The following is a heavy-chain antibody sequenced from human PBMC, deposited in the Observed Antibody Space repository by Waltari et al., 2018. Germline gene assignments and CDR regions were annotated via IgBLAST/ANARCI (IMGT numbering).Heavy chain of an antibody. CDR1: GGSISSYY. CDR3: ARGGGYSSSWYPINLDY. J-gene: IGHJ4*02. D-gene: IGHD6-13*01. CDR2: IYYSGST. V-gene: IGHV4-59*01. Sequence: QVQLQESGPGLVKPSETLSLTCTVSGGSISSYYWSWIRQPPGKGLEWIGYIYYSGSTNYNPSLKSQVTISVDTSKNQFSLKLSSVTAADTAVYYCARGGGYSSSWYPINLDYWGQGTLVTVSS.